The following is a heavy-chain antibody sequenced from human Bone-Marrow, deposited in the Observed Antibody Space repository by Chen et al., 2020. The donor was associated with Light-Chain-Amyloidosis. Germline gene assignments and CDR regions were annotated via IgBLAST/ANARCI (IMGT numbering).Heavy chain of an antibody. J-gene: IGHJ4*02. Sequence: VKLMQSGSEVKKPGASVTVSCRAAGYTFTGYYIHWVRQAPGQGLEWMGRIDPKSGDTNYAQKFQGRVTMTGDATITAAHMELTNLRYDDTAVYYCATAPSYWYGDWGQGTLVTVSS. V-gene: IGHV1-2*06. CDR3: ATAPSYWYGD. D-gene: IGHD3-10*01. CDR1: GYTFTGYY. CDR2: IDPKSGDT.